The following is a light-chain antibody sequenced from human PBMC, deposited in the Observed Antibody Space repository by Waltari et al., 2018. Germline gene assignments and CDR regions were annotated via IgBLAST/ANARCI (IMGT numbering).Light chain of an antibody. Sequence: PQSPATLSLSPGERATLSCRASQSISNWLAWYQQKPGKAPKLLIYKASTLESGVPSRFSGSESGTEFTLTISSLQPDDFATYYCQQYARYSTFGQGTKVEIK. CDR3: QQYARYST. V-gene: IGKV1-5*03. CDR2: KAS. CDR1: QSISNW. J-gene: IGKJ1*01.